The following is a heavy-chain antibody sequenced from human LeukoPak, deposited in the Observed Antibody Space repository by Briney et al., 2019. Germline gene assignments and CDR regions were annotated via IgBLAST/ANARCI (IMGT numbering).Heavy chain of an antibody. V-gene: IGHV3-30-3*01. CDR2: IEPDGRNK. Sequence: PGGSLTLSCSASGFTFSSHTMHWVREAPGKGLEWVAVIEPDGRNKFHADSVKGRFIISRDNSKNTLYLQLDSLRTEDTAVYYCVRQSTGLDYWGQGTLVTVSS. D-gene: IGHD5/OR15-5a*01. CDR3: VRQSTGLDY. CDR1: GFTFSSHT. J-gene: IGHJ4*02.